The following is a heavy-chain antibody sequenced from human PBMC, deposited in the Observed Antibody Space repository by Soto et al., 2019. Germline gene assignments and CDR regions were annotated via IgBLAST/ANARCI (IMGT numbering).Heavy chain of an antibody. D-gene: IGHD6-13*01. J-gene: IGHJ6*02. CDR1: GGSFSVYA. CDR3: ARGEYQRGRAAAGRVGMDF. CDR2: IIPIFGTA. V-gene: IGHV1-69*13. Sequence: SLKVSRNAAGGSFSVYASRLLRQTPEQGLEWMGGIIPIFGTANYAQKFQGRVTITADESTSTAYMELSSLRSEDTAVYYCARGEYQRGRAAAGRVGMDFWGQGTTVTVSS.